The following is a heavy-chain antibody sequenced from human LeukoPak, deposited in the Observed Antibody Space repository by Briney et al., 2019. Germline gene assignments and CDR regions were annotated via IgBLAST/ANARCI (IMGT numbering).Heavy chain of an antibody. Sequence: ASVTVSFTASGYTFTSYGISWVRQAPGQGLEWMGWISTYNGNTHYAQKLQGRVTMTTDTSTSTAYMELRSLRSDDTAVYYCARSSLAVAGSVFDYWGQGTLVTVSS. V-gene: IGHV1-18*01. D-gene: IGHD6-19*01. J-gene: IGHJ4*02. CDR1: GYTFTSYG. CDR2: ISTYNGNT. CDR3: ARSSLAVAGSVFDY.